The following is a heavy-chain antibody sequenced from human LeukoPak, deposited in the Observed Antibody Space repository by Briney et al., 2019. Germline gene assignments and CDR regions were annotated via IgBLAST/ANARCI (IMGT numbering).Heavy chain of an antibody. J-gene: IGHJ5*02. D-gene: IGHD2-2*01. CDR3: ARDASRALDP. CDR2: IKDDGRQK. CDR1: GFTFSRYW. V-gene: IGHV3-7*01. Sequence: GGSLRLSCAPSGFTFSRYWMTWVRQTPEKGLEWVASIKDDGRQKYYVDSVKGRFTVSRDNAKNSAYLQMDSLRAEDTALYYCARDASRALDPGGKGTRVTFS.